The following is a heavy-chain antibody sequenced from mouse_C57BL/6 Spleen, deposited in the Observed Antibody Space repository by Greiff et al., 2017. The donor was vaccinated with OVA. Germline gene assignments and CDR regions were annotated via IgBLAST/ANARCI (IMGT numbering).Heavy chain of an antibody. J-gene: IGHJ1*03. CDR2: INYDGSST. CDR1: GFTFSDYY. Sequence: EVMLVESEGGLVQPGSSMKLSCTASGFTFSDYYMAWVRQVPEKGLEWVANINYDGSSTYYLDSLKSRFIISRDNAKNILYLQMSSLKSEDTATYYCARDEYYGSAGGYFDVWGTGTTVTVSS. D-gene: IGHD1-1*01. CDR3: ARDEYYGSAGGYFDV. V-gene: IGHV5-16*01.